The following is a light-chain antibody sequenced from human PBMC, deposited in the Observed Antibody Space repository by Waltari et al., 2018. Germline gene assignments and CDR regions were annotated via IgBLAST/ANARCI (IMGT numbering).Light chain of an antibody. V-gene: IGLV1-40*01. J-gene: IGLJ3*02. CDR1: SSNIGAGYD. CDR3: QSYDSSVSAWV. Sequence: QSVLTQPPSVSGAPGQSITISCTGSSSNIGAGYDVHWYQHLPGTAPKLLIYGHNNRPSGVPDRFSGSKSSTSASLAITGLQAEDEADYYCQSYDSSVSAWVFGGGTKLTVV. CDR2: GHN.